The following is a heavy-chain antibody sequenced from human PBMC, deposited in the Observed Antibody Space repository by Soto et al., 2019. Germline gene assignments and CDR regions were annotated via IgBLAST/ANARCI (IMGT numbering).Heavy chain of an antibody. CDR1: GGSISSGGYY. CDR2: IYYSGST. V-gene: IGHV4-31*03. D-gene: IGHD6-6*01. Sequence: SETLSLTCTVSGGSISSGGYYWSWIRQHPGKGLEWIGYIYYSGSTYYNPSLKSRVTISVDTSKNQFSLKLSSVTAADTAVYYCARRVAGRTFDIWGQGTMVTVSS. J-gene: IGHJ3*02. CDR3: ARRVAGRTFDI.